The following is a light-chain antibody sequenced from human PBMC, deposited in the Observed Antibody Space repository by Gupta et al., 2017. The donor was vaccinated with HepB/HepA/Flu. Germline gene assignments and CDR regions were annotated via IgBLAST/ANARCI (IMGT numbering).Light chain of an antibody. CDR2: AAS. CDR1: QTVSSTY. CDR3: HHEGSSSWT. V-gene: IGKV3-20*01. Sequence: EIVLTQSPGTLSLSPGERATLSCRTSQTVSSTYLAWYQQKPGQAPRLLIYAASNRATGIPDRFSGSGYGTEFTLTISRREPEDFAVYYCHHEGSSSWTFGQGTEVEIK. J-gene: IGKJ1*01.